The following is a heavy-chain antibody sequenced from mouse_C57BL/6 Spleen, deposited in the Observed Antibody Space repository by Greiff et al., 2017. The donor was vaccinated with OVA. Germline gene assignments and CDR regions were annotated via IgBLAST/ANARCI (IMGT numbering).Heavy chain of an antibody. V-gene: IGHV1-50*01. CDR2: IDPSDSYT. CDR3: ARKGYYSNSWFAY. J-gene: IGHJ3*01. Sequence: QVQLQQPGAELVKPGASVKLSCKASGYTFTSYWMQWVKQRPGQGLEWIGEIDPSDSYTNYNQKFKGKATLTVDTSSSTAYMQLSSLTSADSAVYYCARKGYYSNSWFAYWGQGTLVTVSA. CDR1: GYTFTSYW. D-gene: IGHD2-5*01.